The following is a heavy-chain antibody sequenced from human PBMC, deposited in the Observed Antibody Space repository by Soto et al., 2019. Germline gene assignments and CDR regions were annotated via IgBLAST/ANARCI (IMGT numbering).Heavy chain of an antibody. Sequence: PSETLSLTCTVSGASISGYFGSWIRQPPGKGLEWIGDIYDSGSTSDNPSLRSRVTILVDTSKNQFSLEMSSMTAADTAVYYCARGVYVDYYGMDVWGQGTTVTV. CDR1: GASISGYF. CDR2: IYDSGST. D-gene: IGHD2-8*01. CDR3: ARGVYVDYYGMDV. V-gene: IGHV4-59*01. J-gene: IGHJ6*02.